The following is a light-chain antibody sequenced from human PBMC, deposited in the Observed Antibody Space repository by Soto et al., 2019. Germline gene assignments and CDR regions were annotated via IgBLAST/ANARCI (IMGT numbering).Light chain of an antibody. J-gene: IGLJ1*01. CDR2: EVN. CDR1: NSDVGSYNY. Sequence: QSALTQPPSASGSPGQSVTISCTGANSDVGSYNYVSWYQLHPGKAPKLMIYEVNKRPSGVPDRFSGSKSGNTASLTVSGLQAEDEADYYCSSYAGTNTRYLFGSGTKVTVL. V-gene: IGLV2-8*01. CDR3: SSYAGTNTRYL.